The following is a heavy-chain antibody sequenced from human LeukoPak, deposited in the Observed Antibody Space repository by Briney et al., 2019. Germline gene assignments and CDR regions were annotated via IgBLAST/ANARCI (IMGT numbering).Heavy chain of an antibody. J-gene: IGHJ4*02. V-gene: IGHV3-30*04. CDR1: GFTFSSYA. D-gene: IGHD1-26*01. CDR2: ISYDGSNK. CDR3: ARSPGILGTNYFDY. Sequence: TGGSLRLSCAASGFTFSSYAMHWVRQAPGKGLEWVAVISYDGSNKNYADSVKGRFTISGDNSKNTLYLQMNSLRAEDTYVYYCARSPGILGTNYFDYWGQGTLVTVSS.